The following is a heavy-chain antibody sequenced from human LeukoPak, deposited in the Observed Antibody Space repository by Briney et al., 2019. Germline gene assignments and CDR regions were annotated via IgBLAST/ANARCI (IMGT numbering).Heavy chain of an antibody. D-gene: IGHD3-22*01. V-gene: IGHV3-33*08. CDR1: GFTVSSNY. J-gene: IGHJ4*02. Sequence: GGSLRLSCAASGFTVSSNYMSWVRQAPGKGLEWVAVIWYDGSNKYYADSVKGRFTISRDNSKNTLYLQMNSLRAEDTAVYYCARDPTYYYYDSSGHPDYWGQGTLVTVSS. CDR3: ARDPTYYYYDSSGHPDY. CDR2: IWYDGSNK.